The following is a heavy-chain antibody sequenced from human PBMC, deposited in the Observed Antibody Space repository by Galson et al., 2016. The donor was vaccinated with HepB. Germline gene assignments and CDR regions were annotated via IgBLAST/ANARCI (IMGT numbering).Heavy chain of an antibody. CDR1: GASISSSNYF. Sequence: ETLSLTCSVSGASISSSNYFWAWIRQSPGKGLEWLGNTYHSGSARYSPSFESRLTISVDVSTESFSLTLTSVTAADKAVYYCASGDKYVWLLGPEDYWGHGTLVTVSS. D-gene: IGHD6-19*01. J-gene: IGHJ4*01. V-gene: IGHV4-39*02. CDR3: ASGDKYVWLLGPEDY. CDR2: TYHSGSA.